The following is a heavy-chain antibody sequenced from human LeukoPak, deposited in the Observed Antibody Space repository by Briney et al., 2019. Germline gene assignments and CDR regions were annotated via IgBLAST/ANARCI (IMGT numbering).Heavy chain of an antibody. D-gene: IGHD3-22*01. V-gene: IGHV1-18*01. CDR2: ISAYNGNT. CDR1: GYTFTSYG. J-gene: IGHJ5*02. CDR3: ARDHYDSSGLFDP. Sequence: ASVKVSCKASGYTFTSYGISWVRQAPGQGLEWMGWISAYNGNTNYAQKLQGRVTMTTDTSTSTAHMELRSLRSDDTAVYYCARDHYDSSGLFDPWGQGTLVTVSS.